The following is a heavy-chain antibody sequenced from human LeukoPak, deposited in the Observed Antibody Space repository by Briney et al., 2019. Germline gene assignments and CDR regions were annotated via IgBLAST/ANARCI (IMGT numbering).Heavy chain of an antibody. Sequence: EAGGSLRLSCAASGFTFSSYWMSWVRQAPGKGLEWVANIKQDGSEKYYVDSVKGRFTISRDNAKNSLYLQMTSLRAEDTAVYYCARGGYSGYDEGYFDYWGQGTLVTVSS. CDR3: ARGGYSGYDEGYFDY. V-gene: IGHV3-7*01. D-gene: IGHD5-12*01. CDR1: GFTFSSYW. J-gene: IGHJ4*02. CDR2: IKQDGSEK.